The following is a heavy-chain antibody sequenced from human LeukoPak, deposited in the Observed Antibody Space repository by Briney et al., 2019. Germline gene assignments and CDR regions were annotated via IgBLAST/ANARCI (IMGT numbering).Heavy chain of an antibody. CDR1: GGSISSGGYY. V-gene: IGHV4-30-2*01. J-gene: IGHJ5*02. D-gene: IGHD2-2*01. CDR2: IYHSGST. Sequence: KSSQTLSLTCTVSGGSISSGGYYWSWIRQPPGKGLEWIGYIYHSGSTYYNPSLKSRVTISVDRSKNQFSLKLSSVTAADTAVYYCARSVVVPAAHNWFDPWGQGTLVTVSS. CDR3: ARSVVVPAAHNWFDP.